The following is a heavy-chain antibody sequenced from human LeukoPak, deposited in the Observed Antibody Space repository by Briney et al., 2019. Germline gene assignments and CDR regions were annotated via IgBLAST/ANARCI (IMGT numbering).Heavy chain of an antibody. J-gene: IGHJ5*02. Sequence: VASVKVSCMASGFTLTNYDINWVRQAPGQGLEWMGWMNPINGNTGYARKFQGRVTMTRDTSISTAYMELRSLTSEDTAIYYCVRDGEGVAISVNFWFDPWGQGTLVTVSS. V-gene: IGHV1-8*01. CDR3: VRDGEGVAISVNFWFDP. CDR2: MNPINGNT. CDR1: GFTLTNYD. D-gene: IGHD3-10*01.